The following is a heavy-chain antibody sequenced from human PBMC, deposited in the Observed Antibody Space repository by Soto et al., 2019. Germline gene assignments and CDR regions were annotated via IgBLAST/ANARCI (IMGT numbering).Heavy chain of an antibody. Sequence: QVQLVESGGGVVQPGRSLRVSCAASGFTFSHYAMHWVRQAPGKGLEWVAVVSYDGTKQFYADSVKGRFTISRDSSKSPLYLQMKNLRDADTAVYYWASDRVYYYDSSGYYNFDFWGQGTLVTVSS. V-gene: IGHV3-30-3*01. CDR3: ASDRVYYYDSSGYYNFDF. CDR2: VSYDGTKQ. D-gene: IGHD3-22*01. CDR1: GFTFSHYA. J-gene: IGHJ4*02.